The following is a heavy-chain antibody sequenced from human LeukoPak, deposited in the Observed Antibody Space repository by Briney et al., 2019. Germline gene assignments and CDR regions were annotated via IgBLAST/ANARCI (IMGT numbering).Heavy chain of an antibody. CDR3: AKAMTLGYCSGGSCLPFDY. CDR2: IRYDGSNK. J-gene: IGHJ4*02. Sequence: GGSLRLSCAASGFTFSSYGMHWVRQAPGKGPEWVAFIRYDGSNKYYADSVKGRFTISRDNSKNTLYLQMNSLRAEDTAVYYCAKAMTLGYCSGGSCLPFDYWGQGTLVTVSS. V-gene: IGHV3-30*02. CDR1: GFTFSSYG. D-gene: IGHD2-15*01.